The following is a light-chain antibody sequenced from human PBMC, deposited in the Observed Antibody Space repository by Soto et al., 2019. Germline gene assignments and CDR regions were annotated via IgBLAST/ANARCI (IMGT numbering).Light chain of an antibody. V-gene: IGKV3-20*01. CDR3: QQYGSSPR. Sequence: EIVLTQSPATLSVSPGERATLSCKASQSVSSYLAWYQQRPGQAPRLIMYDTSSRPPGIPDRFSGSGSGTDFTLTISRLEPEDFAVYYCQQYGSSPRFGQGTKV. CDR1: QSVSSY. J-gene: IGKJ1*01. CDR2: DTS.